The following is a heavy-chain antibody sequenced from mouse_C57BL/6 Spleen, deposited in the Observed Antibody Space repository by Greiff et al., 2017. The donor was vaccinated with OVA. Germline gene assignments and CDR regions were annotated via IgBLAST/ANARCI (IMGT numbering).Heavy chain of an antibody. CDR2: IYPGSGST. Sequence: QVQLQQSGAELVKPGASVKMSCKASGYTFTSYWITWVKQRPGQGLEWIGDIYPGSGSTNYNEKFKSKATLTVDTSSSTAYMQLSSLTAEYSAVYYCARPIYDGYSTHFYAMDYWGQGTSVTVSS. CDR1: GYTFTSYW. CDR3: ARPIYDGYSTHFYAMDY. J-gene: IGHJ4*01. D-gene: IGHD2-3*01. V-gene: IGHV1-55*01.